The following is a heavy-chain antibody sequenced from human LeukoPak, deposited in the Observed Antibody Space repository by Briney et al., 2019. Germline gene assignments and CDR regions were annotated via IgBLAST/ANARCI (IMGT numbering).Heavy chain of an antibody. J-gene: IGHJ3*02. V-gene: IGHV5-51*01. CDR2: IYPGDSDT. CDR1: GYSFTSYW. D-gene: IGHD3-10*01. Sequence: KLGESLKISCKGSGYSFTSYWIGWVRQMPGKGLEWMGIIYPGDSDTRYSPSFQGQVTISADKSISTAYLQWSSLKASDTAMYYCAGHDRPMVRGVISWDAFDIWGQGTMVTVSS. CDR3: AGHDRPMVRGVISWDAFDI.